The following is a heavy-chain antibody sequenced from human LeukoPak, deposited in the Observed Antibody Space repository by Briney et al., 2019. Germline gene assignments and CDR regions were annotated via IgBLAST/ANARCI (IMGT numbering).Heavy chain of an antibody. Sequence: SETLSLTCTVSGGSISSSSYYWGWIRQPPGKGLEWIGSIYYSGSTYYNPSLKSRVTISVDTSKNQFSLKLSSVTAADTAVYYCARGYLSCSGGSCHSAMIDYYGMDVWGQGTTVTVSS. V-gene: IGHV4-39*01. CDR3: ARGYLSCSGGSCHSAMIDYYGMDV. CDR2: IYYSGST. D-gene: IGHD2-15*01. J-gene: IGHJ6*02. CDR1: GGSISSSSYY.